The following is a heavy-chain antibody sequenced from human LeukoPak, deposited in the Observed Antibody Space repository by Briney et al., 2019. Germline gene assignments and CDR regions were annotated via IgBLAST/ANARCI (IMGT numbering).Heavy chain of an antibody. Sequence: SVTVSCKASGGTFSSYAISWVRQAPGQGLEWMGGIIPIFGTANYAQKFQGRVTITADESTSTAYMELSSLRSEDTAVYYCATDPQPRYYYYGMDVWGQGTTVTVSS. J-gene: IGHJ6*02. V-gene: IGHV1-69*13. CDR1: GGTFSSYA. CDR3: ATDPQPRYYYYGMDV. D-gene: IGHD2-2*01. CDR2: IIPIFGTA.